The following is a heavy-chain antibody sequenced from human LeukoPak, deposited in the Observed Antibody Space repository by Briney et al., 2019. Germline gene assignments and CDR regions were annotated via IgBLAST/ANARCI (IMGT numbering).Heavy chain of an antibody. J-gene: IGHJ6*03. CDR1: GGSISSSSYY. D-gene: IGHD3-10*01. Sequence: SETLSLTCTVSGGSISSSSYYWGWIRQPPGKGLEWIGSIYYSGSTYYNPSLKSRVTISVDTSKNQFSLKLSSVTAADTAVYYCARTTMVRGVPYMDVWGKGTTVTISS. CDR2: IYYSGST. V-gene: IGHV4-39*01. CDR3: ARTTMVRGVPYMDV.